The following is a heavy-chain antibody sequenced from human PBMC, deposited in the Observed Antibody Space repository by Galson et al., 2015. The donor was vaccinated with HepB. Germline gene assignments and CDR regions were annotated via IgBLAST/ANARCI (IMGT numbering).Heavy chain of an antibody. V-gene: IGHV1-18*04. D-gene: IGHD3-3*01. CDR1: GYTFTSYG. CDR3: ARDYDFWSGYYRSNYYYYGMDV. Sequence: SVKVSCKASGYTFTSYGISWVRQAPGQGLEWMGWISAYNGNTNYAQKLQGRVTMTTDTSTSTAYMELRSLRSDDTAVYYCARDYDFWSGYYRSNYYYYGMDVWGQGTTVTVSS. CDR2: ISAYNGNT. J-gene: IGHJ6*02.